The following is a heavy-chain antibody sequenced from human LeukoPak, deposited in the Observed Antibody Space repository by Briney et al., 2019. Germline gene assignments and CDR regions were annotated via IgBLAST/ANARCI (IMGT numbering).Heavy chain of an antibody. CDR1: GGSISSYY. CDR3: ARAFGDGYNYADY. J-gene: IGHJ4*02. D-gene: IGHD5-24*01. CDR2: IYYSGST. V-gene: IGHV4-59*01. Sequence: SETLSLTCTVSGGSISSYYWSWIRQPPGKGLEWIGYIYYSGSTNYNPSLKSRVTISVDTSKNQFSLKLNSVTAADTAVYYCARAFGDGYNYADYRGQGTLVTVSS.